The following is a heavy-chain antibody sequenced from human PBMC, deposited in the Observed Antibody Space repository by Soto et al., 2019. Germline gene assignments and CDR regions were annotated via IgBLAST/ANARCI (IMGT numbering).Heavy chain of an antibody. CDR1: GFTFTSSA. Sequence: SVKVSCKASGFTFTSSAVQWVRQARGQGLEWMGWIVVGSGNTNYAQKFQGRVTMTRDMSTSTAYMELSSLRSEDTAVYFCARADYYDSSGFYYDCWGQGSLVTVS. D-gene: IGHD3-22*01. J-gene: IGHJ4*02. V-gene: IGHV1-58*01. CDR3: ARADYYDSSGFYYDC. CDR2: IVVGSGNT.